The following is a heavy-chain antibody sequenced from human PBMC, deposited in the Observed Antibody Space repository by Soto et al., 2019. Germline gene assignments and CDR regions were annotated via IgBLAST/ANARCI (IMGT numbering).Heavy chain of an antibody. CDR3: ARGDSTGSPRGWFDH. D-gene: IGHD6-19*01. J-gene: IGHJ5*02. Sequence: QVQLVQSVTEVKKPGASVQVSCKASGYSFTSYGINWVRQAPGQGLEWMGWISTYNGDTNYAQKFQGRVTMTTDTSTTTAYMELRRLTSDDTAVYFCARGDSTGSPRGWFDHWGQGTVVTVSS. CDR2: ISTYNGDT. CDR1: GYSFTSYG. V-gene: IGHV1-18*04.